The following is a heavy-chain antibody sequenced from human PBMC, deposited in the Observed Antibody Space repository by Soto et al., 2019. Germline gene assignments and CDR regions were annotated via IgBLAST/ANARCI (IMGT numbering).Heavy chain of an antibody. J-gene: IGHJ4*02. V-gene: IGHV3-23*01. CDR1: GFTFSSYA. CDR3: ATISVASNTDY. D-gene: IGHD5-12*01. CDR2: TSSNGAAT. Sequence: GGSLILSCAASGFTFSSYATSWVRQAPGKGLDWVSSTSSNGAATYYGDSVRGRFTFSRDNSKNMLYLQMNSLTAGDTAVYYCATISVASNTDYWGQGTQVXVSS.